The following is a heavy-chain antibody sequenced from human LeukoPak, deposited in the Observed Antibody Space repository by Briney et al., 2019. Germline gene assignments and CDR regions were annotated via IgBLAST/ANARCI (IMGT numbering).Heavy chain of an antibody. CDR1: GGTFSSYA. CDR3: ARAGSGWYRRFDY. V-gene: IGHV1-69*04. D-gene: IGHD6-19*01. CDR2: IIPILGIA. Sequence: SVKVSCKASGGTFSSYAISWVRQAPGQGLEWMGRIIPILGIANYAQRFQGRVTITADKSTSTAYMELSSLRSEDTAVYYCARAGSGWYRRFDYWGQGTLVTVSS. J-gene: IGHJ4*02.